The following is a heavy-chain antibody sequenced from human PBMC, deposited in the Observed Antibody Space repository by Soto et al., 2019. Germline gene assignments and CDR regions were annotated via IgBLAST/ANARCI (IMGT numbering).Heavy chain of an antibody. CDR3: ARVYMVRGTIIRYFAY. CDR2: IHHSGSF. J-gene: IGHJ4*02. D-gene: IGHD3-10*01. Sequence: SETLSLTCAVSGGSITSNWWIWVRQPPGKGLEWIGEIHHSGSFNYNPSLKSRVTISVDKSKNQFSLKLSSVTAADTAVYYCARVYMVRGTIIRYFAYWAQGTLVTVSS. V-gene: IGHV4-4*02. CDR1: GGSITSNW.